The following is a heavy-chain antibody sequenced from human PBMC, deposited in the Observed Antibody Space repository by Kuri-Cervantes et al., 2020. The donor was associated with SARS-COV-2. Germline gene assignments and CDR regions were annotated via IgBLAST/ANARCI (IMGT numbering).Heavy chain of an antibody. Sequence: GESLKISCAASGFTVSSNYMSWVRQAPGKGLEWVSVIYSGGSTYYADSVKGRFTISRDNAKNSLYLQMNSLRAEDTAVYYCARARYCSSTSCYTDYYYMDVWGKGTTVTVSS. V-gene: IGHV3-53*01. J-gene: IGHJ6*03. D-gene: IGHD2-2*02. CDR3: ARARYCSSTSCYTDYYYMDV. CDR2: IYSGGST. CDR1: GFTVSSNY.